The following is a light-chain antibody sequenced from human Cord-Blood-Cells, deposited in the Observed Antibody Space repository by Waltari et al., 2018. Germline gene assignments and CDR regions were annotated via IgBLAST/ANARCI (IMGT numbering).Light chain of an antibody. CDR3: QQRSNWPT. V-gene: IGKV3-11*01. Sequence: IVLTHSPATLSLSPGERATLSCRASQSVSSYLAWYQQKPGQAPRLLIYDASNRATGIPARFSGSGSGTDFTLTISSLEPEDFAVYYCQQRSNWPTFGGGTKVEIK. CDR2: DAS. CDR1: QSVSSY. J-gene: IGKJ4*01.